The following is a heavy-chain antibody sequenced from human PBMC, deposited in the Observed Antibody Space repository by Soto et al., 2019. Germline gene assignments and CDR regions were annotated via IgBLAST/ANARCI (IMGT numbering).Heavy chain of an antibody. D-gene: IGHD3-10*01. CDR3: ARGSKDSSPGSRIFDF. J-gene: IGHJ4*02. CDR2: ITDSGGDA. Sequence: PGGSLRLSCVASGVTFGRRAMSWVRQAPGEGLEWVSTITDSGGDAKYADSVRGRFGISRDNSKNTLYLQMSSLSAEDSAIYYCARGSKDSSPGSRIFDFWGRGTLVTVAS. V-gene: IGHV3-23*01. CDR1: GVTFGRRA.